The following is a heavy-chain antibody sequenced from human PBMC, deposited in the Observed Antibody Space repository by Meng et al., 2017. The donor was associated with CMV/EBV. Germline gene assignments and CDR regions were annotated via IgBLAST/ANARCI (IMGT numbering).Heavy chain of an antibody. CDR3: ASEVGATTAFDY. Sequence: CPVSGVSISSSNWGLWVRQPPGKRLEWIGEIYHSGSNNYNPSLKSRVTISVDKSKNQFSLKLSSVTAADTAVYYCASEVGATTAFDYWGQGTLVTVSS. V-gene: IGHV4-4*02. CDR2: IYHSGSN. CDR1: GVSISSSNW. J-gene: IGHJ4*02. D-gene: IGHD1-26*01.